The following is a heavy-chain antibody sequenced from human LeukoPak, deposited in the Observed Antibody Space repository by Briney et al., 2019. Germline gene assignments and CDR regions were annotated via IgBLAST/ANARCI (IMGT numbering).Heavy chain of an antibody. CDR1: GFTFSSYA. CDR3: ARDHDYGVYRAAFDI. V-gene: IGHV3-30-3*01. J-gene: IGHJ3*02. D-gene: IGHD4-17*01. Sequence: GGSLRLSCAASGFTFSSYAMHWVRQAPGKGLEWVAVISYDGSNKYYADSVKGRFTISRDNSKNTLCLQMNSLRAEDTAVYYCARDHDYGVYRAAFDIWGQGTMVTVSS. CDR2: ISYDGSNK.